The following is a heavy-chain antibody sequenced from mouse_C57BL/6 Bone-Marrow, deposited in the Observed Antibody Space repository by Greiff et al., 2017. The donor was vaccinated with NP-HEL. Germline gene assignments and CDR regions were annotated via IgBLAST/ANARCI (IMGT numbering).Heavy chain of an antibody. CDR2: IDPTSGGT. CDR3: ARPLRYGAMDY. J-gene: IGHJ4*01. CDR1: GYTFTSCW. V-gene: IGHV1-72*01. Sequence: VQLQQPGAELVKPGASVKLSCKASGYTFTSCWMHWVKQRPGRGLEWIGRIDPTSGGTKYNEKFKSKATLTVDKPSSTAYMQLSSLTSEDSAVYYCARPLRYGAMDYWGQGTSVTVSS. D-gene: IGHD1-1*01.